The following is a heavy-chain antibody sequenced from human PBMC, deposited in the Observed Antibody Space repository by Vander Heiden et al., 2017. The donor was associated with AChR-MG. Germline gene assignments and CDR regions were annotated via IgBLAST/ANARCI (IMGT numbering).Heavy chain of an antibody. CDR3: AKGSGHTIDY. Sequence: EVQMVESGGGLVQLEGSLSLFCAATGFTLSNYWISRVRPAAGKGLAWVANIKQDGSEKNYVESVKGRFTIARDNGKNSLYLQMNSLRVEDTAVFYCAKGSGHTIDYWGQGTLVTVSS. J-gene: IGHJ4*02. V-gene: IGHV3-7*02. D-gene: IGHD2-15*01. CDR2: IKQDGSEK. CDR1: GFTLSNYW.